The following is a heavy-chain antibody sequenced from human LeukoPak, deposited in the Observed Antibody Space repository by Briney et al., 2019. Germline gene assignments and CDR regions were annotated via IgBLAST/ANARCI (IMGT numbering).Heavy chain of an antibody. CDR1: GHTLTVHY. V-gene: IGHV1-2*02. CDR2: ITLHSGDT. D-gene: IGHD1-1*01. CDR3: AREGQLGLDN. J-gene: IGHJ1*01. Sequence: ASVKVSCKASGHTLTVHYIHWVRQGPGQGLEWLGWITLHSGDTHYAQKYQGRLTMTSDTSISTGYMELSRLQFDDTAVYYCAREGQLGLDNWGQGTLVTVSS.